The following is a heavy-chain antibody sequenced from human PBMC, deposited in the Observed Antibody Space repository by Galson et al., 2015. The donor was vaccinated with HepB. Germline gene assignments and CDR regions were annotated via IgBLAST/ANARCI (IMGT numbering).Heavy chain of an antibody. CDR3: AKVCSSGWYYFDY. Sequence: SLRLSCAASGFTFNNYAMNWVRQAPGKGLEWVSSIGGSDDRTYHADSVKGRFTISRDNSKNTLYLQMNSLRVEDTAVYYCAKVCSSGWYYFDYWGQGTLVTVSS. CDR2: IGGSDDRT. V-gene: IGHV3-23*01. CDR1: GFTFNNYA. D-gene: IGHD6-19*01. J-gene: IGHJ4*02.